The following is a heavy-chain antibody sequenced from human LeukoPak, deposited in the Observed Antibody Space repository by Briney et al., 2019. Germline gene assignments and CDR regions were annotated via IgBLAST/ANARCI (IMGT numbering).Heavy chain of an antibody. CDR1: RGSLSSYY. Sequence: SETLSLTCTVSRGSLSSYYWSWLRQPPGKGLEWIGYIYYSGSTNYKPSLKSRVTISVDTSKNQFSLKLSSVTAADTAVYYCARAPVVTEYYFDYWGQGTLVTVSS. J-gene: IGHJ4*02. CDR2: IYYSGST. CDR3: ARAPVVTEYYFDY. D-gene: IGHD4-23*01. V-gene: IGHV4-59*01.